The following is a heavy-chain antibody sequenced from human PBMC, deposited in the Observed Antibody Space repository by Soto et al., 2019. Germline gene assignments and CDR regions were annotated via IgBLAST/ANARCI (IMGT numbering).Heavy chain of an antibody. Sequence: QVQLVQSGAEVKKPGASVKVSCKASGYTFTGYYMHWVRQAPGQGLEWMGWINPNSGGTNYAQKFQGRVTMTRDTSISTDYMELSRLRSDDTAVYYCARDRRPNYYGSGRGTSIFDYWGQGTLVTVSS. V-gene: IGHV1-2*02. CDR3: ARDRRPNYYGSGRGTSIFDY. D-gene: IGHD3-10*01. CDR2: INPNSGGT. J-gene: IGHJ4*02. CDR1: GYTFTGYY.